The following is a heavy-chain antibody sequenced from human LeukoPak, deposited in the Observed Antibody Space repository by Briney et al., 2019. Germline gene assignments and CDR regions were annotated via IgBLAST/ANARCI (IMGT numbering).Heavy chain of an antibody. J-gene: IGHJ4*02. CDR1: GCSISTYY. Sequence: SGTLSLTCTVSGCSISTYYWSWIRQPPGKELEWIGYIYYSGSTNYNPSLKSRLTISVGTSKNQFSLKQNSVTAADTAVFYCARGGASYYGSGSPFDDWGQGTLVTISS. V-gene: IGHV4-59*01. D-gene: IGHD3-10*01. CDR2: IYYSGST. CDR3: ARGGASYYGSGSPFDD.